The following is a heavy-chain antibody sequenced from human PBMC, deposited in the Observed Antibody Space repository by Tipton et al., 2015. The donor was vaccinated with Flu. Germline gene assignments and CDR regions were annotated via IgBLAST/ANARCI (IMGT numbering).Heavy chain of an antibody. D-gene: IGHD6-13*01. CDR1: GYSFTSYW. CDR2: IYPGDSDT. CDR3: ARRGIAAAGTQDDAFDI. V-gene: IGHV5-51*01. Sequence: QSGPEVKKPGESLKISCKGSGYSFTSYWIGWVRQMPGKGLEWMGIIYPGDSDTRYSPSFQGQVTISADKSISTAYLQWSSLKASDTAMYCCARRGIAAAGTQDDAFDIWGQGTMVTVSS. J-gene: IGHJ3*02.